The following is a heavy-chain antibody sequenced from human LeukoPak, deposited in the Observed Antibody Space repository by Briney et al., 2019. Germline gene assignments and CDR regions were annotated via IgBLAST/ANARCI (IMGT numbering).Heavy chain of an antibody. D-gene: IGHD3-10*01. V-gene: IGHV3-9*01. J-gene: IGHJ5*02. CDR2: ISWNSGSI. Sequence: PGRSLRLSCAASGFTFDDYAMHWVRQAPGKGLEWVSGISWNSGSIDYADSVKGRFTISRDNAKNSLYLQMNSLRAEDTALYYCAKDSYGSGSYSWFDPWGQGTLVTVSS. CDR3: AKDSYGSGSYSWFDP. CDR1: GFTFDDYA.